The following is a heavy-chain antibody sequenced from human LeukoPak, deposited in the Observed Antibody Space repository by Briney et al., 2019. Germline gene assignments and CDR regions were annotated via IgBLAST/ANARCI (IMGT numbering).Heavy chain of an antibody. Sequence: GGSLRLSCAASRFTFSSYWMSWVRQAPGKGLEWVANIKQDGSEKYYVDSVKGRFTISRDNAKNSLYLQMNSLRAEDTAVYYCARDEMITFGGVIVESPIDYWGQGTLVTVSS. CDR3: ARDEMITFGGVIVESPIDY. D-gene: IGHD3-16*02. V-gene: IGHV3-7*01. J-gene: IGHJ4*02. CDR1: RFTFSSYW. CDR2: IKQDGSEK.